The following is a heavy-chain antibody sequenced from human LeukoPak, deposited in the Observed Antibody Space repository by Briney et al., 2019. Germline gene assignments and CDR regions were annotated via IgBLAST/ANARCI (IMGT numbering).Heavy chain of an antibody. CDR2: IRYDGSKK. CDR3: AKEGEEITSSSYMGV. CDR1: RFTFSSYG. J-gene: IGHJ6*03. D-gene: IGHD6-6*01. V-gene: IGHV3-30*02. Sequence: GGSLRLSCAASRFTFSSYGMHWVRQAPGKGLEWVAFIRYDGSKKSYVDSVKGRSTISRDNSKNTLYLQMNSLRAEDTAVYYCAKEGEEITSSSYMGVWGKGTTVTVSS.